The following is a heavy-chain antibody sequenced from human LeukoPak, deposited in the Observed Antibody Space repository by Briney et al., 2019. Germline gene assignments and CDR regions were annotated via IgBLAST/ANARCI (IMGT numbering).Heavy chain of an antibody. J-gene: IGHJ4*02. Sequence: PSETLSLTCTVSGGSISSSSYYWGWIRQPPGKGLEWIGSIYYSGSTYYNPSLKSRVTISVDTSKNQFSLKLSSVTAADTAVYYCARRRGSYCWDYWGQGTLVTVSS. CDR3: ARRRGSYCWDY. CDR2: IYYSGST. V-gene: IGHV4-39*01. CDR1: GGSISSSSYY. D-gene: IGHD1-26*01.